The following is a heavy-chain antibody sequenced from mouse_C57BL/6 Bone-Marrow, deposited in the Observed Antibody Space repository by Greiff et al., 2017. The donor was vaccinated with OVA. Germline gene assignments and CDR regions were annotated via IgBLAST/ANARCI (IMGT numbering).Heavy chain of an antibody. CDR1: GYTFTNYW. V-gene: IGHV1-63*01. Sequence: VQLQQSGAELVRPGTSVKMSCKASGYTFTNYWIGWAKQRPGHGLEWIGDIYPGGGYTNYNEKFKGKATLTADKSSSTAYMQFSSLTSEDSAIYYCAMTYDSNYAWFAYWGQGTLVTVSA. J-gene: IGHJ3*01. CDR2: IYPGGGYT. D-gene: IGHD2-5*01. CDR3: AMTYDSNYAWFAY.